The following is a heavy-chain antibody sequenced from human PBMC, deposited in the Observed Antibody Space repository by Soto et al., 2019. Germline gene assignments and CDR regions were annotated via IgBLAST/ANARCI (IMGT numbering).Heavy chain of an antibody. CDR2: IYYSGST. CDR1: GGSISSGDYY. CDR3: ASPKIAFYNWFDP. Sequence: SETLSLTCTVSGGSISSGDYYWSWIRQPPGKGLEWIGYIYYSGSTYYNPSLKSRVTISVDTSKNQFSLKLSSVTAADTAVYYCASPKIAFYNWFDPWGQGTLVTLS. J-gene: IGHJ5*02. V-gene: IGHV4-30-4*01. D-gene: IGHD3-3*02.